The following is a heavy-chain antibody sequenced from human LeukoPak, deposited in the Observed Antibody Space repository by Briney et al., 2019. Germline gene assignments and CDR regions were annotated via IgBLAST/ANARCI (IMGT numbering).Heavy chain of an antibody. J-gene: IGHJ5*02. CDR1: GFTFSVYG. Sequence: GGSLRLSCAVSGFTFSVYGMTWVRQAPGKGLEWVSVIYSGGSTYYADSVKGRFTISRDNSKNTLYLQMNSLRAEDTAVYYCAREKRPIAAAGTSSRNWFDPWGQGTLVTVSS. D-gene: IGHD6-13*01. V-gene: IGHV3-53*01. CDR3: AREKRPIAAAGTSSRNWFDP. CDR2: IYSGGST.